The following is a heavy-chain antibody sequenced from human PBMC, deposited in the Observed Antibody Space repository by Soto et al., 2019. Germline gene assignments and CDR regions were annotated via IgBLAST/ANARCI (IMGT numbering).Heavy chain of an antibody. Sequence: QITLKESGHTLVKPTQTLTLTCTFSGFSLNTNAVGVGWIRQPPGKALEWLALVYWDDDKRYSPSLKSRLTITTDTSKNQVVLTMTNMDPVDTATYYCAHRRVRDSSGENFDSWGQGTLVIVSS. CDR3: AHRRVRDSSGENFDS. CDR2: VYWDDDK. V-gene: IGHV2-5*02. CDR1: GFSLNTNAVG. D-gene: IGHD6-19*01. J-gene: IGHJ4*02.